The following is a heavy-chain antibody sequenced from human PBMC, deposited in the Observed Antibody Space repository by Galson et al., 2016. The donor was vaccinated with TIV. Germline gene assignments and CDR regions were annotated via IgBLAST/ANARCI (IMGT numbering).Heavy chain of an antibody. D-gene: IGHD3-22*01. V-gene: IGHV3-23*01. Sequence: SLRLSCAASGFTFSSFAMSWVRQAPGKALEWVSGISGSGGRTNYAESVKGRFTISRDNPKNTLYLQMSSLRAEDTAVYFCAKMDSSGFDYVRRFDFWGQGTLATVSS. CDR1: GFTFSSFA. J-gene: IGHJ4*02. CDR3: AKMDSSGFDYVRRFDF. CDR2: ISGSGGRT.